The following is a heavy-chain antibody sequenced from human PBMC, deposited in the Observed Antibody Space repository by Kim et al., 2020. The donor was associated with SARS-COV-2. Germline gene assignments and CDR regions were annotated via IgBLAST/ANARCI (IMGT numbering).Heavy chain of an antibody. J-gene: IGHJ4*02. V-gene: IGHV4-4*07. CDR3: ACALVGDYFDY. CDR1: GASISTYY. CDR2: IYATESP. Sequence: SETLSLTCSVSGASISTYYWSWIRQPAGKGLEWIGRIYATESPNYNPYLKSRVTMSLATSKNQISLILNSGSAADTAVSYCACALVGDYFDYSGQRTLVT. D-gene: IGHD1-26*01.